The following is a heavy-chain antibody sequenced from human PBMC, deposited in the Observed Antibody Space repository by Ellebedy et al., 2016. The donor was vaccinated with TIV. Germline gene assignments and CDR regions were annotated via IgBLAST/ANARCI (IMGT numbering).Heavy chain of an antibody. CDR3: AKGHKVRDIYFDY. V-gene: IGHV3-23*01. J-gene: IGHJ4*02. D-gene: IGHD3-10*01. Sequence: PGGSLRLSCAASGFTFSSYVMTWVRQAPGKGLQWVSVISGSAGSTYYADSVKGRFTISRDNSENTLYLQMNSLRAEDTAVYYCAKGHKVRDIYFDYWGQGTLVTVSS. CDR1: GFTFSSYV. CDR2: ISGSAGST.